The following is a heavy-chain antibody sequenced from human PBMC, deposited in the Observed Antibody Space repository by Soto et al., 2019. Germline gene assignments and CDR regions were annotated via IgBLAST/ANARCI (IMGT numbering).Heavy chain of an antibody. V-gene: IGHV4-30-4*02. J-gene: IGHJ5*02. CDR2: IYYSGST. CDR1: GGSISSGDYY. CDR3: ARAMIGNGGRGWFDP. Sequence: SETLSLTCTVSGGSISSGDYYWSWIRQPPGKGLEWIGYIYYSGSTYYNPSFEGRATISPDTSKNQFSLTLRSVTAADTAVYFCARAMIGNGGRGWFDPWGQGALVTVSS. D-gene: IGHD4-17*01.